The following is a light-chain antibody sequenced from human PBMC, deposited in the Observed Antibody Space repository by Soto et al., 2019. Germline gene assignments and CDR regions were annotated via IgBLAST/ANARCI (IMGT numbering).Light chain of an antibody. CDR1: SSDVGRYNY. Sequence: QSALXQPASVSGSPGQSITISCTGTSSDVGRYNYVSWFQQHPGKAPKLILYDVSNRPSGVSSRFSGSKSGNTASLTISGLQAEDEADYYCTSYGGRNTPYVFGTGTKVTVL. CDR2: DVS. J-gene: IGLJ1*01. V-gene: IGLV2-14*01. CDR3: TSYGGRNTPYV.